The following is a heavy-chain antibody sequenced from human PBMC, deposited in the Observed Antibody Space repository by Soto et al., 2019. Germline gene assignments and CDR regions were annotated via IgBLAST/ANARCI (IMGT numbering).Heavy chain of an antibody. V-gene: IGHV4-39*07. CDR2: IFSGST. CDR3: ARSGPKYCSGGTCSPFDY. J-gene: IGHJ4*02. Sequence: PSETLSLTCTVSGGSISSSSYYWGWIRQPPGKGLEWIGSIFSGSTYYNPSLKSRVTISVDTSRNQLSLNLRSVTAADTAVYYCARSGPKYCSGGTCSPFDYWGQGTPVTVS. CDR1: GGSISSSSYY. D-gene: IGHD2-15*01.